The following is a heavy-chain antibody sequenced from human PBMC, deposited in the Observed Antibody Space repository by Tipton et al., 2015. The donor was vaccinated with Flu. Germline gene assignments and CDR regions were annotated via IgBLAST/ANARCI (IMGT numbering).Heavy chain of an antibody. V-gene: IGHV3-64*01. J-gene: IGHJ4*02. CDR2: ISDDGGIT. Sequence: GSLRLPCAASGFTFSNYAMHWVRQAPGKGLEYVSAISDDGGITHFANSVKGRFTISRDNSKNTLYLQMGGLRAEDMAVYYCAKDQCSGGSCYRSLDCWGQGALVTVSS. CDR1: GFTFSNYA. D-gene: IGHD2-15*01. CDR3: AKDQCSGGSCYRSLDC.